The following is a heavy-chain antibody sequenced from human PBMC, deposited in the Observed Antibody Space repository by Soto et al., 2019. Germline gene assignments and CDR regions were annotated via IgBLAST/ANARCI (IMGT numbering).Heavy chain of an antibody. D-gene: IGHD6-13*01. Sequence: GESLKISCKGSGYSFSSYWISWVRQMPGKGLEWMGRIDPSDSYPNYSPSFQGHVTISVDKSISTAYLQWSSLKASDTATYYCASPSIAAQYYYGMDVWGQGTTVTV. J-gene: IGHJ6*02. CDR3: ASPSIAAQYYYGMDV. CDR2: IDPSDSYP. CDR1: GYSFSSYW. V-gene: IGHV5-10-1*01.